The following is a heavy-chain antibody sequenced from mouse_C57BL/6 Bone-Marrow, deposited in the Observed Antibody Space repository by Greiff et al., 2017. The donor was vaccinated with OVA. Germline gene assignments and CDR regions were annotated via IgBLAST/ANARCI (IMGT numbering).Heavy chain of an antibody. CDR1: GYTFTSYW. J-gene: IGHJ4*01. CDR3: AREGDDYAMDY. Sequence: QVQLQQPGTELVKPGASVKLSCKASGYTFTSYWMHWVKKRRGEGMEGRGNRKKRKGGKKDNEQFKSKATLTVDKSSSTAYMQLSSLTSEDSAVYYCAREGDDYAMDYWGQGTSVTVSS. CDR2: RKKRKGGK. V-gene: IGHV1-53*01.